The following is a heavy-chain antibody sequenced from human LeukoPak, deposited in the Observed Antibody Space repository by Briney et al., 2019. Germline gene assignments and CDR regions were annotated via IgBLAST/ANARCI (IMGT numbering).Heavy chain of an antibody. CDR2: INGGGYNT. V-gene: IGHV3-23*01. Sequence: GGSLRLSCAASGFTFNNYVMSWVRQAPGRGLEWVSTINGGGYNTYYADSVKGRFTISRDNSKNTLSLQVNTLRAEDTAVYYCARASGIYGSGWYFDYWGQGTLVTVSS. D-gene: IGHD6-19*01. J-gene: IGHJ4*02. CDR1: GFTFNNYV. CDR3: ARASGIYGSGWYFDY.